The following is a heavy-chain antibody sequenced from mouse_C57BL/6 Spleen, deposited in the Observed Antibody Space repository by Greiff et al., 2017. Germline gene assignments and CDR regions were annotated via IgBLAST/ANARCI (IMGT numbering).Heavy chain of an antibody. D-gene: IGHD3-2*02. Sequence: VQLQQSGAELVRPGASVTLSCKASGYTFTDYEMHWVKQTPVHGLEWIGAIDPETGGTAYNQTFKGKAILTADKSSSTAYMELRSLTSEDSAVYYCTRAAQAGFAYGGQGTLVTVSA. CDR2: IDPETGGT. CDR3: TRAAQAGFAY. J-gene: IGHJ3*01. V-gene: IGHV1-15*01. CDR1: GYTFTDYE.